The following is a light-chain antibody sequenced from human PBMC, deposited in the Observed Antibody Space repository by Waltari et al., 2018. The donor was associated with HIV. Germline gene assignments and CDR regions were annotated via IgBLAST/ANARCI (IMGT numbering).Light chain of an antibody. V-gene: IGKV4-1*01. CDR2: WVS. J-gene: IGKJ4*01. CDR1: QTLLYSSNNKNY. Sequence: DILMTQSPVSLAVSLGARATINCKSRQTLLYSSNNKNYLAWYQHKPGQPPKLLIYWVSTRQSGVPDRFSGSGSGTNFTLTINKLQSEDVATYYCQQYYRTPLTFGGGTKVGLK. CDR3: QQYYRTPLT.